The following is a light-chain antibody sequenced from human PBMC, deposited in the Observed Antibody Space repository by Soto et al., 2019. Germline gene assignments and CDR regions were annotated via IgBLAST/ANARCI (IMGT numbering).Light chain of an antibody. V-gene: IGKV3-20*01. CDR1: QSVSSSY. CDR3: QQSGSSPGIT. J-gene: IGKJ5*01. CDR2: GAS. Sequence: EIVLTQSPGTLSLSPGERATLSCRASQSVSSSYLAWYQQKPGQAPRLLIYGASGRATGIPDRFGGSGSGTDFTLTITRLEPEDFAVYYCQQSGSSPGITFGQGTRLEIK.